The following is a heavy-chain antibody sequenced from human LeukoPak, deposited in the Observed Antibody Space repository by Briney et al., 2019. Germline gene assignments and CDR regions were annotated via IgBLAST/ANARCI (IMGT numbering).Heavy chain of an antibody. Sequence: ASVKVSCKASKYTFTGYYIHWVRQAPGQGLEWMGWIHPNTGDTNYSQKFQGRLTMTWDTSMSTAYMELSRLKSDDTAVYYCASGGSWLRFDYWGQGTLVTVSS. V-gene: IGHV1-2*02. CDR3: ASGGSWLRFDY. CDR1: KYTFTGYY. J-gene: IGHJ4*02. D-gene: IGHD5-12*01. CDR2: IHPNTGDT.